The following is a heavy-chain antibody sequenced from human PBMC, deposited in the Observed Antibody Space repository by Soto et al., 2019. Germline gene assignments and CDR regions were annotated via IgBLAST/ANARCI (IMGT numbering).Heavy chain of an antibody. V-gene: IGHV1-69*01. Sequence: QVQLVQSGAEVKKPGSSVKVSCTASGGTFSSYAISWVRQAPGQGLEWMGGIIPIFGTANYAQKFQGRVTITADESTSTAYMELSSLRSEDTAVYYCARAGGGAATLYYYYGMDVWGQGTTVTVSS. CDR1: GGTFSSYA. D-gene: IGHD2-15*01. CDR2: IIPIFGTA. CDR3: ARAGGGAATLYYYYGMDV. J-gene: IGHJ6*02.